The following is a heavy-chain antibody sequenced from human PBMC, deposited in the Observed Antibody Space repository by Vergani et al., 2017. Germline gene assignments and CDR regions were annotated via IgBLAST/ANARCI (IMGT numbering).Heavy chain of an antibody. CDR1: GGSFSGYY. CDR2: INHSGST. Sequence: QVQLQQWGAGLLKPSETLYLTCAVYGGSFSGYYWSWIRQPPGKGLEWIGEINHSGSTNYNPSLKSRVTISVDTSKNQFSLKLSSVTAADTAVYYCARGKGGRRGRRFDPWGQGTLVTVSS. V-gene: IGHV4-34*01. D-gene: IGHD3-16*01. J-gene: IGHJ5*02. CDR3: ARGKGGRRGRRFDP.